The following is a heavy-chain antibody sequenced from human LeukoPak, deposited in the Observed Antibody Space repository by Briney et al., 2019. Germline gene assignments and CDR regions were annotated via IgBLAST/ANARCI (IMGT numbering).Heavy chain of an antibody. J-gene: IGHJ4*02. CDR1: GFTFSSYW. CDR3: VRQYNSSWLQFFDY. Sequence: YPGGFLRLSCAASGFTFSSYWMTWVRQAPGKGLEWVANIKQDGSAKYYVDSVKGRFTISRDNAKNSLYLQMNSLRAEDTAVYYCVRQYNSSWLQFFDYWGQGTLVTVSS. D-gene: IGHD6-13*01. V-gene: IGHV3-7*04. CDR2: IKQDGSAK.